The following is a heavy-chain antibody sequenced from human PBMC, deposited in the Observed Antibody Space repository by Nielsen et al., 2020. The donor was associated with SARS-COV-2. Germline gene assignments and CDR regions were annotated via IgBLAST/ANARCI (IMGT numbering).Heavy chain of an antibody. CDR3: ARRREVGAGTGCDY. J-gene: IGHJ4*02. CDR1: GGSFSGYY. V-gene: IGHV4-34*01. D-gene: IGHD6-19*01. CDR2: INHSGST. Sequence: SETLSLTCAVYGGSFSGYYWSWIRQPPGKGLEWIGEINHSGSTNYNPSLKSRVTISVDTSKNQFSLKLSSVTAADTAVYYCARRREVGAGTGCDYWGQGTLVTVSS.